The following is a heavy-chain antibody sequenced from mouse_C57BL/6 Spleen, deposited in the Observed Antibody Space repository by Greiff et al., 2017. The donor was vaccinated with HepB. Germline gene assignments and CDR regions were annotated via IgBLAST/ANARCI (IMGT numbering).Heavy chain of an antibody. CDR3: VRHGGGYAMDY. J-gene: IGHJ4*01. CDR2: IRSKSNNYAT. CDR1: GFSFNTYA. Sequence: EVKLMESGGGLVQPKGSLKLSCAASGFSFNTYAMNWVSQAPGKGLEWVARIRSKSNNYATYYADSVKDRFTISRDDSESMLYLQMNNLKTEDTAMYYCVRHGGGYAMDYWGQGTSVTVSS. V-gene: IGHV10-1*01.